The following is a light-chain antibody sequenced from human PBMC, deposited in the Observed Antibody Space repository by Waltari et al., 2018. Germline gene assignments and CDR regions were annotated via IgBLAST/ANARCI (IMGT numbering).Light chain of an antibody. Sequence: QSVVTQPPSASGTTGQRVTMSCSGRSSHIGTYAVTWYQQLPATAPKLLIYCNNQRPSGVPDRCSGSKSGTSTSLAISGLQSEDDADYYCAALDDSLNGPVFGTGTKVTVL. J-gene: IGLJ1*01. CDR1: SSHIGTYA. V-gene: IGLV1-44*01. CDR2: CNN. CDR3: AALDDSLNGPV.